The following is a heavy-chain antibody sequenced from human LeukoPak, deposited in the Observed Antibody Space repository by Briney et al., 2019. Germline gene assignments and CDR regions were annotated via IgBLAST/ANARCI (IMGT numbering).Heavy chain of an antibody. V-gene: IGHV4-34*01. Sequence: SETLSLTCAVYGGSFSGYYWSWIRQPPGKGLEWIGEINHSGSTNYNPSLKSRVTISVDTSKNQFSLKLSSVTAADTAVYYCARLIRYGDYWGQGTLVTVSS. J-gene: IGHJ4*02. CDR2: INHSGST. CDR1: GGSFSGYY. CDR3: ARLIRYGDY. D-gene: IGHD1-1*01.